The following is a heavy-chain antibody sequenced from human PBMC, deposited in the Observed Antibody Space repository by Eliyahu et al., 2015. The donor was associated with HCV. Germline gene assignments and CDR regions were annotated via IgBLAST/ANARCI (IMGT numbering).Heavy chain of an antibody. CDR1: XSGFRNYG. V-gene: IGHV3-33*01. D-gene: IGHD5-12*01. J-gene: IGHJ4*02. Sequence: QVQLVESGGGVVQPGRSLRLSCAASXSGFRNYGLHWVRPGPGKGLGWVAGIQYDGSKKYYADSVRGRFTISRDDSKNALYLQVNSLRAEDTAVYYCGRDLASWVLEFWGQGSLVTVSS. CDR3: GRDLASWVLEF. CDR2: IQYDGSKK.